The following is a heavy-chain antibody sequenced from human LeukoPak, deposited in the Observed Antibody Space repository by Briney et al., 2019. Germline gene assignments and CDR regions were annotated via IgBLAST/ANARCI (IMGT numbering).Heavy chain of an antibody. D-gene: IGHD2-8*02. CDR1: GFTFSSYG. J-gene: IGHJ4*02. CDR2: ISYDGSNK. V-gene: IGHV3-30*18. Sequence: GRSLRLSCAASGFTFSSYGMHWVRQAPGKGLEWVAVISYDGSNKYYADSVKGRFTISRDNSKNTLYLQMNSLRAEDTAVYYCAKGLVRGFAFDYWGQGTLVTVSS. CDR3: AKGLVRGFAFDY.